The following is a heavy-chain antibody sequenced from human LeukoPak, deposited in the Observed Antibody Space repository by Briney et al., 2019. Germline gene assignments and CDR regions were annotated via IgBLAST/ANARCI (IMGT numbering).Heavy chain of an antibody. CDR1: GFTFRSYD. CDR2: IWYGGSNK. CDR3: AKDLGGSYHFDY. Sequence: PGGSLRLSCEASGFTFRSYDMYWVRQAPGKGLEWVAVIWYGGSNKYYADSVKGRFTISRDNSKNTLYLQMNSLRAEDTAVYYCAKDLGGSYHFDYWGQGTLVTVSS. V-gene: IGHV3-30*02. J-gene: IGHJ4*02. D-gene: IGHD1-26*01.